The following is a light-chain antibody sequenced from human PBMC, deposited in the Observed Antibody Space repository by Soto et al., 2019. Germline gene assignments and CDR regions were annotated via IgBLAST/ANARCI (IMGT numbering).Light chain of an antibody. CDR1: SGHSSYA. J-gene: IGLJ2*01. V-gene: IGLV4-69*01. CDR3: QTWGTGIQV. Sequence: QSVLTQSPSASASLGASVKLTCTLSSGHSSYAIAWHQQQPEKGPRYLMKLNSDGSHSKGDGIPDRFSGSSSGAERYLTIXXXXSXXXADYYCQTWGTGIQVFGGGTKVTVL. CDR2: LNSDGSH.